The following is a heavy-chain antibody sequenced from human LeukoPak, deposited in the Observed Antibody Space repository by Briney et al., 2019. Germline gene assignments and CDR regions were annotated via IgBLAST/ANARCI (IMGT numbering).Heavy chain of an antibody. Sequence: ASVKVSCKASAYSFTDYYIHWVRQAPGQGLEWMGRINPNSGGTDYAQKFQGRVTMTRDTSISTAYMELSRLRSDDTAVYYCARSGPTYYFDSSGYYYGDYWGQGTLVTVSS. CDR1: AYSFTDYY. V-gene: IGHV1-2*06. J-gene: IGHJ4*02. CDR2: INPNSGGT. CDR3: ARSGPTYYFDSSGYYYGDY. D-gene: IGHD3-22*01.